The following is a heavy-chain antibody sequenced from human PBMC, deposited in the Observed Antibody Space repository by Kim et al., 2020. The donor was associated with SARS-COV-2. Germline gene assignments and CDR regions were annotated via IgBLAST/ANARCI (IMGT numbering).Heavy chain of an antibody. CDR3: AREKWELPPGAFDI. CDR2: IYHSGST. V-gene: IGHV4-4*02. Sequence: SETLSLTCAVSGGSISSSNWWSWVRQPPGKGLEWIGEIYHSGSTNYNPSLKSRVTISVDKSKNQFSLKLSSVTAADTAVYYCAREKWELPPGAFDIWGQGTMVTVSS. CDR1: GGSISSSNW. J-gene: IGHJ3*02. D-gene: IGHD1-26*01.